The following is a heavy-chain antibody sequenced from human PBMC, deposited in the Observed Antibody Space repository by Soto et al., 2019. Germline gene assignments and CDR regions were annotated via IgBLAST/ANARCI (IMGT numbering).Heavy chain of an antibody. CDR2: IKRDGSSI. D-gene: IGHD2-21*02. V-gene: IGHV3-74*01. J-gene: IGHJ4*02. Sequence: EVQLVESGGGLVQPGGSLRLSCAASGFTFSNYWMDWVRQAPGKGLVWVSRIKRDGSSISYADSVKGRVTISRDNAKKTLYRQMNSLRAEDTAVYYCARDGGRGGDLDYWGQGTLVTVSS. CDR1: GFTFSNYW. CDR3: ARDGGRGGDLDY.